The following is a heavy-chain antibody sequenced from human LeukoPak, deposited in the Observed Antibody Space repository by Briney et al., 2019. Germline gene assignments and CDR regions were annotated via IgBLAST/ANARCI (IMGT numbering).Heavy chain of an antibody. D-gene: IGHD5-18*01. V-gene: IGHV3-7*01. CDR1: GFTFSDYW. CDR3: ATYKWIHLWSTPFDY. Sequence: GGSLRLSCEASGFTFSDYWMSWVRQAPGKGLEWVANIHQDGSEKNYVDSVKGRFTISRDNAKKSLYPQMNSLRAEDTAVYYCATYKWIHLWSTPFDYWGQGTLVTVSS. J-gene: IGHJ4*02. CDR2: IHQDGSEK.